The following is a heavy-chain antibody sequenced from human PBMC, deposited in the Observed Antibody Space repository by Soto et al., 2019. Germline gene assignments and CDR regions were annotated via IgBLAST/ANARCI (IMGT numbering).Heavy chain of an antibody. CDR2: IYSGGST. Sequence: GSLRLSCEASGFTVSSNYMSWVRQAPGKGLEWVSVIYSGGSTYYADSVKGRFTISRHNSKNTLYLQMNSLRAEDTAVYYCASSSEGSGNYYYYGMDVWGQGTTVTVSS. V-gene: IGHV3-53*04. CDR3: ASSSEGSGNYYYYGMDV. CDR1: GFTVSSNY. J-gene: IGHJ6*02.